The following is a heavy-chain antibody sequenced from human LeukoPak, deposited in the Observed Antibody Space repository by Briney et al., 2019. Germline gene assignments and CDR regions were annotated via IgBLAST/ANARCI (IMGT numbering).Heavy chain of an antibody. CDR3: ASEYSPNC. D-gene: IGHD6-6*01. CDR1: GFTFSSYT. J-gene: IGHJ4*02. Sequence: GESLRLSCAASGFTFSSYTMNWVRQAPGKGLEWVSSISSSSSYIYYADSLKGRFTISRDNAKNSLYLQMNSLRAEDTAVYYCASEYSPNCWGQGTLVTVSS. CDR2: ISSSSSYI. V-gene: IGHV3-21*01.